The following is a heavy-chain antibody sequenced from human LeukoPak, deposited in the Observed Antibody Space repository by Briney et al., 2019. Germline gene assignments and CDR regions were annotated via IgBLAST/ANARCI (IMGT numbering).Heavy chain of an antibody. D-gene: IGHD6-6*01. CDR2: ISSGGSSV. CDR3: ARERYSRSSHDALDL. CDR1: EFTFSSHF. J-gene: IGHJ3*01. V-gene: IGHV3-21*01. Sequence: PGGSPRLSCAASEFTFSSHFMNWVRQAPGKGLEWVSSISSGGSSVLYADSLKGRFTISRDNTKNSLYLQMNSLRPEDTAVYYCARERYSRSSHDALDLWGRGTMVTVSS.